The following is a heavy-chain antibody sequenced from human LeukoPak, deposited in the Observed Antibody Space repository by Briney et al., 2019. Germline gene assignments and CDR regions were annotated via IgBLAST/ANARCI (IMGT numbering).Heavy chain of an antibody. J-gene: IGHJ4*02. CDR1: GGTFSSYA. CDR2: IIPIFGTA. V-gene: IGHV1-69*13. D-gene: IGHD3-10*01. Sequence: ASVKVSCKASGGTFSSYAISWVRQAPGQGLEWMGGIIPIFGTANYAQKFQGRVTITAGESTSTGYMELSSLRSEDTAVYYCARDIGPLGELFWGQGTLVTVSS. CDR3: ARDIGPLGELF.